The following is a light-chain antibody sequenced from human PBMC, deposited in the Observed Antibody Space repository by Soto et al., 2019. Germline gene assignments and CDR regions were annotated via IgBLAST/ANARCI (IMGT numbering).Light chain of an antibody. CDR1: QSISNY. V-gene: IGKV1-39*01. CDR2: AAS. J-gene: IGKJ4*01. Sequence: DIQMTQSPSSLSASVGDRVTITCRARQSISNYLNWYQLKPGKVPKLLIYAASTLQTGVPSRFSGSGSGTDFTLTISSLQPEDSASYYCQQSYSSWATFGGGPKVETK. CDR3: QQSYSSWAT.